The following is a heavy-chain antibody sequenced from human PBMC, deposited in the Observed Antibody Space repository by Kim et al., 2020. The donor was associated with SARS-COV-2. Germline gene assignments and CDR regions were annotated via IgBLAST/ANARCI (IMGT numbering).Heavy chain of an antibody. CDR1: GFTFSSYA. V-gene: IGHV3-23*01. J-gene: IGHJ4*02. CDR3: AKDAYSSSWYHRAAIY. Sequence: GGSLRLSCAASGFTFSSYAMSWVRQAPGKGLEWVSAISGSGGSTYYADSVKGRFTISRDNSKNTLYLQMNSLRAEDTAVYYCAKDAYSSSWYHRAAIYWGQGTLVTVSS. CDR2: ISGSGGST. D-gene: IGHD6-13*01.